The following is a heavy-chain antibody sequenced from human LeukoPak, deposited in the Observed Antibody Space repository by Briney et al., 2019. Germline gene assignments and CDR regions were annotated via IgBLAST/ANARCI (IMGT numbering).Heavy chain of an antibody. CDR1: GFTFSSYS. J-gene: IGHJ4*02. D-gene: IGHD3-10*01. V-gene: IGHV3-21*04. CDR2: ISSSSSYI. Sequence: GGSLRLSCAASGFTFSSYSMNWVRQAPGKGLEWVSSISSSSSYIYYADSVKGRFTISRDNSKNTLYLQMNSLRAEDTAVYYCAKDRSWTYGPYGSGSYCYDYWGQGTLVTVSS. CDR3: AKDRSWTYGPYGSGSYCYDY.